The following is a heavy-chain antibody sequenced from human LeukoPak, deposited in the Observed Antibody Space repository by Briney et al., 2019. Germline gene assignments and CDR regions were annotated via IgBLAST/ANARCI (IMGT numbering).Heavy chain of an antibody. D-gene: IGHD1-26*01. CDR1: GGSISSSSYY. Sequence: SETLSLTCTVSGGSISSSSYYWGWIRQPPGKGLEWIGSIYYCGSTYYNPSLKSQVTISVDTSKNQFSLKLSSVTAADTAVYYCARNTLSGSSTYYFDYWGQGTLVTVSS. CDR3: ARNTLSGSSTYYFDY. J-gene: IGHJ4*02. V-gene: IGHV4-39*07. CDR2: IYYCGST.